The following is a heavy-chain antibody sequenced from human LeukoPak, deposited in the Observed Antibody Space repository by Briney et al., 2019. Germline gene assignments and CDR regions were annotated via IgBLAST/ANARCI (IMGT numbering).Heavy chain of an antibody. J-gene: IGHJ4*02. D-gene: IGHD4-17*01. CDR1: GGSISSGGYS. CDR3: ARGQTTTVTTSYYFDY. Sequence: SQTLSLTCAVSGGSISSGGYSWSWIRQPPGKGLEWIGYIYHSGSTYYNPSLKSRVTISVDRSKNQFSLKLSSVTAADTAVYYCARGQTTTVTTSYYFDYWGQGTLVTVSS. V-gene: IGHV4-30-2*01. CDR2: IYHSGST.